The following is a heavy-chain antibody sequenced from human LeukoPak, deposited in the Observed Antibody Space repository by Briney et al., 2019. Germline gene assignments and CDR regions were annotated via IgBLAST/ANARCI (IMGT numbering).Heavy chain of an antibody. CDR2: IRYDGSNK. J-gene: IGHJ4*02. D-gene: IGHD3-10*01. CDR3: AKDLYGSGGYQIRLFDY. V-gene: IGHV3-30*02. Sequence: GGSLRLSCAASGFTFSSYGMHWFRQAPGKGLEWVAFIRYDGSNKFSADSVKGRFTISRDNSKNTLYLEMSSLRAEDTAVYYCAKDLYGSGGYQIRLFDYWGQGTLVTVSS. CDR1: GFTFSSYG.